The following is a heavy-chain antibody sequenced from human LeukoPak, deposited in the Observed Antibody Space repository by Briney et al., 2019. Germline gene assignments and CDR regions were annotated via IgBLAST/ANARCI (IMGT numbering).Heavy chain of an antibody. V-gene: IGHV3-33*01. CDR1: GFTFSSYG. CDR3: ARVNPDSSGYYYFDY. CDR2: IWYDGSNK. J-gene: IGHJ4*02. Sequence: GGSLRLSCAASGFTFSSYGMHGVRQAPGKGLEWVAVIWYDGSNKYYADSVKGRFTISRGNAKNTLYLQMNSLRAEDTAVYYCARVNPDSSGYYYFDYWGQGTLVTVSS. D-gene: IGHD3-22*01.